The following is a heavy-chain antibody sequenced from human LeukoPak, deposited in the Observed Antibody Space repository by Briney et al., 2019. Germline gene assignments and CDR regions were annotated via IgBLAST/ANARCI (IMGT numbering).Heavy chain of an antibody. D-gene: IGHD1-26*01. V-gene: IGHV4-61*01. J-gene: IGHJ4*02. CDR2: IYYSGST. CDR1: GGSASSGSYY. CDR3: ARVGSGSYIIDY. Sequence: SETLSLTCTVSGGSASSGSYYWSWIRQPPGKGLEWIGYIYYSGSTNYNPSLKSRVTISVDTSKNQFSLKLSSVTAADTAVYYCARVGSGSYIIDYWGQGTLVTVSS.